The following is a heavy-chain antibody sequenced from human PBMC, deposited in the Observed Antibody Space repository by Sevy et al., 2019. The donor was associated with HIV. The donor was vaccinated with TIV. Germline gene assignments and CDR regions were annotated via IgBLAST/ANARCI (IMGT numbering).Heavy chain of an antibody. J-gene: IGHJ6*02. CDR1: GFTFSSYE. CDR2: ISSSGSTI. Sequence: GGSLRLSCAASGFTFSSYEMNWVRQAPGKGLEWVSYISSSGSTIYYADSVKGRFTISRDNAKNSLYLQMNSLRAEDTAVYYSARDGLKSYCSSTSCNYGMDVWGQGTTVTVSS. V-gene: IGHV3-48*03. CDR3: ARDGLKSYCSSTSCNYGMDV. D-gene: IGHD2-2*01.